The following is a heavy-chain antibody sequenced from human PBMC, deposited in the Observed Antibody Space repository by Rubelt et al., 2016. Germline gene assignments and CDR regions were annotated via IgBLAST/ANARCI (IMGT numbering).Heavy chain of an antibody. D-gene: IGHD2-21*01. Sequence: EVQLVESGGGLIQPGGSRRLSCAASGFTVGSNYMSWVRQAPGKGLEWVSVIHSGGTTSYADSVRGRFTTSRDNSKNRLYLQMNSLRAEDTAVYDCAGADYSKGFFDYWGQGTLVAVSS. CDR1: GFTVGSNY. V-gene: IGHV3-53*01. J-gene: IGHJ4*02. CDR2: IHSGGTT. CDR3: AGADYSKGFFDY.